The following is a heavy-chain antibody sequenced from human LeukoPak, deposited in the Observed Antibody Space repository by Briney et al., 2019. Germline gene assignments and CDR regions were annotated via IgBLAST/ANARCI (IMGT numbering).Heavy chain of an antibody. Sequence: SETLSLTCTVSGGSISGYYWSRIRQPPGKGLEWIGYIYYSGTTSYNPSLNSRVTMSVDTSKNQFSLKLSSVTAADTAVYYCARMGAIAGASANPDHWGQGTLVTVSS. D-gene: IGHD4/OR15-4a*01. CDR3: ARMGAIAGASANPDH. J-gene: IGHJ4*02. CDR1: GGSISGYY. V-gene: IGHV4-59*01. CDR2: IYYSGTT.